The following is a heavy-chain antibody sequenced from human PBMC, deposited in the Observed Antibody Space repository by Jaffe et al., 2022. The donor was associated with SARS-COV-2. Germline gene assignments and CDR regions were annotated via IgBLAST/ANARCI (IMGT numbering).Heavy chain of an antibody. CDR1: TYTFNSYY. CDR2: INPTGGGT. D-gene: IGHD5-12*01. V-gene: IGHV1-46*02. J-gene: IGHJ4*01. CDR3: AAGGHDSIDF. Sequence: QVQLEQSGTEVRKPGASMRLSCKSSTYTFNSYYIHWVRQARGLGLEWMALINPTGGGTIYAQRLQGRLTLTRDASSTTVYMDLSSLTSDDTAVYYCAAGGHDSIDFWGQGTQVTVAS.